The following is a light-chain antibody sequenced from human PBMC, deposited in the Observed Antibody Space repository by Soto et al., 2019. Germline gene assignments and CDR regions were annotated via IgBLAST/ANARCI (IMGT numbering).Light chain of an antibody. V-gene: IGKV1-5*03. Sequence: DIQMTQSPSTLSASVGDRVTITCRASQSISSWLAWYQQKPGKAPKLLIYKASSLESGVPSRFSGSGSGTEFTLTISSLQPDDFATYDFQQYNSDSTFGQGTKGEIK. J-gene: IGKJ1*01. CDR2: KAS. CDR3: QQYNSDST. CDR1: QSISSW.